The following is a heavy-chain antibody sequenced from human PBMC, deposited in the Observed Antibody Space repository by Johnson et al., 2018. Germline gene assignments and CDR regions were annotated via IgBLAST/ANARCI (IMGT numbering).Heavy chain of an antibody. Sequence: VQLVESGGGLVQPGGSLRLSCAASGFRFVSYWMNWVRQAPGKGLEWVANINQDANEKYYVYSVKGRFTISRDNAKNSLYLQMDSLGADDTAVYYCARDLRDFDGGMDVWGKGTTVTVSS. CDR3: ARDLRDFDGGMDV. CDR2: INQDANEK. D-gene: IGHD2-21*02. J-gene: IGHJ6*03. V-gene: IGHV3-7*01. CDR1: GFRFVSYW.